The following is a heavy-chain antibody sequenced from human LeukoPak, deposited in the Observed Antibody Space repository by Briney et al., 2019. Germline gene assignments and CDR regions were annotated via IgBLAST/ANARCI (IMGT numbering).Heavy chain of an antibody. CDR1: GFTFSSYA. V-gene: IGHV3-23*01. Sequence: GGSLTLSCAGSGFTFSSYAMSWVRQAPGQGLEWVSVISDSGDYTSYADSVRGRFTISRDNSRNTLYLQMNSLRPEDTAVYYCAKDTSIGKYCTNGVCSPFDYWGQGPLVTVSS. J-gene: IGHJ4*02. D-gene: IGHD2-8*01. CDR3: AKDTSIGKYCTNGVCSPFDY. CDR2: ISDSGDYT.